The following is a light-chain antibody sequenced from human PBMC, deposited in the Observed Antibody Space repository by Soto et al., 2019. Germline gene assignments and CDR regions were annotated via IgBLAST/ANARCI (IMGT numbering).Light chain of an antibody. CDR3: QQRSNWRGT. J-gene: IGKJ4*01. CDR2: DAS. CDR1: QSISTW. Sequence: DSQMTQSPSTLSASVEDTVTVTCRASQSISTWLAWYQQKPGKAPKLLIYDASSLQSGVPARFSGSGSGTDFTLTISSLEPEDFAVYYCQQRSNWRGTFGGGTKVDI. V-gene: IGKV1-5*01.